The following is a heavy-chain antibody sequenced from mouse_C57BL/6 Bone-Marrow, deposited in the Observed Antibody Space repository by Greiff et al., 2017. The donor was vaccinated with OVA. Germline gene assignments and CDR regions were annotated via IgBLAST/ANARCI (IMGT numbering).Heavy chain of an antibody. CDR1: GYTFTDYE. J-gene: IGHJ4*01. Sequence: VQLKESGAELVRPGASVTLSCKASGYTFTDYEMHWVKQTPVHGLEWIGAIDPETGGTAYNQKFKGKAILTADKSSSTAYMELRRLTSEDSAVYYCTREDYGNAMDYWGQGTSVTVSS. D-gene: IGHD2-4*01. CDR3: TREDYGNAMDY. CDR2: IDPETGGT. V-gene: IGHV1-15*01.